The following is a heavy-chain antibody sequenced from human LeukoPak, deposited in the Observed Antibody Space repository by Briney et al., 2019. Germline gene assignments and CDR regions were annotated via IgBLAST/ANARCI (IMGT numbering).Heavy chain of an antibody. D-gene: IGHD3-22*01. J-gene: IGHJ5*02. CDR1: GGSISSYY. Sequence: PSETLSLTCTVSGGSISSYYWSWIRQPPGKGLEWIGYIYYSGSTNYNPSLKSRVTISVDTSKNQFSLKLSSVTAADTAVYYCARADYYDSSGYYRGVNWFDPWGQGTLVTVSS. V-gene: IGHV4-59*01. CDR2: IYYSGST. CDR3: ARADYYDSSGYYRGVNWFDP.